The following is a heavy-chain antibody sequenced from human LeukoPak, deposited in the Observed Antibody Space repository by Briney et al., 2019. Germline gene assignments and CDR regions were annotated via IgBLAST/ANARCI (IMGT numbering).Heavy chain of an antibody. CDR3: ARGGGSSYYYYYGMDV. J-gene: IGHJ6*02. CDR2: IYYSGST. Sequence: SETLSLTCTVSGGSISSYYWSWIRQPPGKGLEWIGYIYYSGSTNYNPSLKSRVTISVDTSKNQFSLKLSSVTAADTAVYYCARGGGSSYYYYYGMDVWGQGTTVTVSS. V-gene: IGHV4-59*01. D-gene: IGHD1-26*01. CDR1: GGSISSYY.